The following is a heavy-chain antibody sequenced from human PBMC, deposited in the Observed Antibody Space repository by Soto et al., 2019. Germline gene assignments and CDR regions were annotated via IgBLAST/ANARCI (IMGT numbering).Heavy chain of an antibody. Sequence: SVKVSCKASGVTFSSYAISWVRQAPGQGLEWMGGIISIFGTANYAQKFQGRVTITADKSTSTAYMELSSLRSEDTAAYYCAIATNWNPVWGQGTLVTVSS. V-gene: IGHV1-69*06. CDR2: IISIFGTA. J-gene: IGHJ4*02. CDR1: GVTFSSYA. D-gene: IGHD1-20*01. CDR3: AIATNWNPV.